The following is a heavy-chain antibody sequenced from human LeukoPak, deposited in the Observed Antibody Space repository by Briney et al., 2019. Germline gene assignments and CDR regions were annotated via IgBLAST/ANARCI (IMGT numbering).Heavy chain of an antibody. V-gene: IGHV3-7*01. CDR2: IKQDGSEK. CDR1: GGSFSGYY. Sequence: ETLSLTCAVYGGSFSGYYWSRIRQAPGKGLEWVANIKQDGSEKYYVDSTKGRFTISRDNAKNSLYLQMNSLRAEDTAVYYCAREQGGSSTSDYWGQGTLVTVSS. CDR3: AREQGGSSTSDY. D-gene: IGHD6-6*01. J-gene: IGHJ4*02.